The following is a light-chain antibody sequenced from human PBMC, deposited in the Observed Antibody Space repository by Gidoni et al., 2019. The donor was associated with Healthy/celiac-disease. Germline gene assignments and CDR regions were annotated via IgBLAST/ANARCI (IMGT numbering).Light chain of an antibody. V-gene: IGKV3-20*01. CDR1: QSVSSSY. J-gene: IGKJ2*01. Sequence: IVLTQSTGTLSVSPGERATLSCRASQSVSSSYLAWYQQKPGQAPRLLIYGASSRATGIPDRFSGSGSGTDFTLTISRLEPEDFAVYYCQQYGSSLYTFGQGTKLEIK. CDR2: GAS. CDR3: QQYGSSLYT.